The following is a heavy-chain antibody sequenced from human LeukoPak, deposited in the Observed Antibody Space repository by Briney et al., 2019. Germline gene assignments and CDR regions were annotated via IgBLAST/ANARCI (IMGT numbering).Heavy chain of an antibody. Sequence: SQTLSLTCAISGDSVSSSSAAWNWIRQSPSRGLEWLGRTYYRSKWYYDYVVSLKSRITIIPDTSKNQFSLQLSSVTPEDTAVYYCAGGTYSGYDSWGQGTLVTVSS. CDR1: GDSVSSSSAA. CDR3: AGGTYSGYDS. V-gene: IGHV6-1*01. CDR2: TYYRSKWYY. D-gene: IGHD5-12*01. J-gene: IGHJ5*02.